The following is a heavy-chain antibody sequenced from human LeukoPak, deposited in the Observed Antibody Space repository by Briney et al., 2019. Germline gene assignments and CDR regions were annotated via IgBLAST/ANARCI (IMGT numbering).Heavy chain of an antibody. V-gene: IGHV4-4*07. CDR3: ARDQVVVVPAAMVWFDP. D-gene: IGHD2-2*01. CDR1: GGSFSGYY. CDR2: IYTSGST. J-gene: IGHJ5*02. Sequence: PSETLSLTCAVYGGSFSGYYWSWIRQPAGKGLEWIGRIYTSGSTNYNPSLKSRVTMSVDTSKNQFSLKLSSVTAADTAVYYCARDQVVVVPAAMVWFDPWGQGTLVTVSS.